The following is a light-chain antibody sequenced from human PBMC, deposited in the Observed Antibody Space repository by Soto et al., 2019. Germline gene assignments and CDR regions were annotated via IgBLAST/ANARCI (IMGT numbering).Light chain of an antibody. CDR2: RNN. V-gene: IGLV1-47*01. Sequence: QSVLTQPPSASGTPGQRVTISCSGSSSNIGSNYVYWYQQLPGTAPTLLIYRNNQRPSGVPDRFSGSKSGTSASLAISGLLSEDEADYYCAEWDDRRSYVFGTGTKVTVL. CDR1: SSNIGSNY. J-gene: IGLJ1*01. CDR3: AEWDDRRSYV.